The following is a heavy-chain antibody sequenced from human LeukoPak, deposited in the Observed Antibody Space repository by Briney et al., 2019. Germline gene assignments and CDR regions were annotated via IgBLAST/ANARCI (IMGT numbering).Heavy chain of an antibody. Sequence: GGSLRLSCAASGFRFSSHWMSWLRQAPGKGLEWVAKIKEDGSEKDYVDYVKGRFTISRDNAKNALYLQMNSLRAEDTAVYYCVRLRDYGGNSDAFDIWGQGTMVTVSS. CDR3: VRLRDYGGNSDAFDI. V-gene: IGHV3-7*01. D-gene: IGHD4-23*01. J-gene: IGHJ3*02. CDR1: GFRFSSHW. CDR2: IKEDGSEK.